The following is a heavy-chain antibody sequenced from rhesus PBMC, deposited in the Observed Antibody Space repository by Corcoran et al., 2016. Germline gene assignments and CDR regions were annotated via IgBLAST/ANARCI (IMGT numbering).Heavy chain of an antibody. J-gene: IGHJ4*01. V-gene: IGHV4-160*01. CDR3: VRATRAPSSYYLDS. CDR2: VHFRPGIT. D-gene: IGHD1-44*02. CDR1: ADSITDTDY. Sequence: QVQLQGSGPGLVKPSETLSLTCTVSADSITDTDYWNFLRQPPGKGLEWLGRVHFRPGITVYNASLSSRVPISSDPSRSQFSLTLTSVTAADTAVYYCVRATRAPSSYYLDSWGQGVLVTVSS.